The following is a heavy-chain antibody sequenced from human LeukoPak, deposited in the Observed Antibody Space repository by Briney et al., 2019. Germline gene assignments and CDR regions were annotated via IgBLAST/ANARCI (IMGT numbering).Heavy chain of an antibody. CDR2: IKQDGSEK. D-gene: IGHD3-3*01. V-gene: IGHV3-7*01. Sequence: PGGSLRLSCAASEFPVSSNYMSWVRQAPGKGLEWVANIKQDGSEKYYVDSVKGRFTISRDNAKNSLYLQMNSLRAEDTAVYYCARFRRGFWSGHQEGLDYWGQGTLVTVSS. J-gene: IGHJ4*02. CDR1: EFPVSSNY. CDR3: ARFRRGFWSGHQEGLDY.